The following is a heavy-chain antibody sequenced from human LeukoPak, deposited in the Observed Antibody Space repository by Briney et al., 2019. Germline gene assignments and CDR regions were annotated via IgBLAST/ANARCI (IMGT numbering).Heavy chain of an antibody. CDR2: ISYDGSNK. D-gene: IGHD3-3*01. Sequence: PGGSLRLSCAASGFTFSSYGMHWVRQAPGKGLEWVAVISYDGSNKYYADSVKGRFTTSRDNSKNTLYLQMNSLRAEDTAVYYCAKIAVFWSHYYYYGMDVWGQGTTVTVSS. CDR1: GFTFSSYG. V-gene: IGHV3-30*18. CDR3: AKIAVFWSHYYYYGMDV. J-gene: IGHJ6*02.